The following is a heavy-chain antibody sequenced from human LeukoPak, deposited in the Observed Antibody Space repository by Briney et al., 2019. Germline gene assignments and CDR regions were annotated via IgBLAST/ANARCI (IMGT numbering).Heavy chain of an antibody. D-gene: IGHD3-10*01. J-gene: IGHJ4*02. CDR2: ITPNSGGT. Sequence: ASVKVSCKASGYTFTGQYLHWVRQGPGQGLEWMGWITPNSGGTNYAQKFQGRVTMTRDTSTSTAYMELSRLRSDDTALYYCASGSGTYSPGYWGQGTLVTVSS. CDR3: ASGSGTYSPGY. CDR1: GYTFTGQY. V-gene: IGHV1-2*02.